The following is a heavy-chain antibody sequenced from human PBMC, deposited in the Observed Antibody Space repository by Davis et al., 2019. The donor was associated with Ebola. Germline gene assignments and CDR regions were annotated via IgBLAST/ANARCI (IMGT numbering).Heavy chain of an antibody. J-gene: IGHJ4*02. V-gene: IGHV3-30-3*01. D-gene: IGHD3-10*01. CDR2: ISSDGTSK. Sequence: GESLKISCAASGFTFSYFPMHWVRQAPGKGLEWVAVISSDGTSKDHADSVKGRFTISRDNSQNTLYLQMNSLRPEDTAVYYCANLGSGSHYEDFDYWGQGTLVTVSS. CDR3: ANLGSGSHYEDFDY. CDR1: GFTFSYFP.